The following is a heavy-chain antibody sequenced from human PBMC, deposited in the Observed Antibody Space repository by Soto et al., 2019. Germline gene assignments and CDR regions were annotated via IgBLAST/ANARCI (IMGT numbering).Heavy chain of an antibody. CDR1: GFTFDDYS. J-gene: IGHJ3*02. Sequence: GGSLRLSCAASGFTFDDYSMSWGRQAPGKGLEWVSGINWNGGSTGYADSVKGRFTISRDNAKNSLYLQMNSLRAEDTALYYCARDVRGDDGATGGWAFDIWGQGTKVTVSS. CDR3: ARDVRGDDGATGGWAFDI. CDR2: INWNGGST. D-gene: IGHD1-26*01. V-gene: IGHV3-20*04.